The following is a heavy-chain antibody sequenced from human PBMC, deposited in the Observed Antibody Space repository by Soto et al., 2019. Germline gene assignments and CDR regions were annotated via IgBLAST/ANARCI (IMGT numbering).Heavy chain of an antibody. Sequence: GGSLRLSCAASGFTFSDHYMDWVRQAPGKGLEWVGRTRNKANSYTTEYAASVKGRFTISRDDSKNSLYLQMNSLKTEDTAVYYCARAPSYYYDSSGYYYFDYWGQGTLVTVSS. V-gene: IGHV3-72*01. CDR1: GFTFSDHY. D-gene: IGHD3-22*01. CDR2: TRNKANSYTT. J-gene: IGHJ4*02. CDR3: ARAPSYYYDSSGYYYFDY.